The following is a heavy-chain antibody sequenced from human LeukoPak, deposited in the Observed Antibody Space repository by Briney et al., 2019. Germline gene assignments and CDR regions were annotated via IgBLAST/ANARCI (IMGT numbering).Heavy chain of an antibody. CDR2: IYSSGST. D-gene: IGHD2-2*01. J-gene: IGHJ4*02. CDR1: GFTVSSSY. CDR3: AKDLVGYCSSTSCYVGFDY. V-gene: IGHV3-66*01. Sequence: GGSLRLSCAASGFTVSSSYMSWVRQTPGKGLEWVSIIYSSGSTYYADSVKGRFTISRDNSKNTLYLQMNTLRAEDTAVYYCAKDLVGYCSSTSCYVGFDYWGQGTLVTVSS.